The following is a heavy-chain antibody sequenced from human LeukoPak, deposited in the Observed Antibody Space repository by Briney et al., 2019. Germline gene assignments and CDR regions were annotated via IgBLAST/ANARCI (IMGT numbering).Heavy chain of an antibody. CDR2: FDPEDGET. V-gene: IGHV1-24*01. Sequence: ASVKVSCKVSGYTLTELSMHWVRQAPGKGLEWMGGFDPEDGETIYAQKFQGRVTMTEDTSTDTAYMELSSLRSDDTAVYYCARGGADYYGSGSLDYWGQGTLVTVSS. CDR1: GYTLTELS. CDR3: ARGGADYYGSGSLDY. J-gene: IGHJ4*02. D-gene: IGHD3-10*01.